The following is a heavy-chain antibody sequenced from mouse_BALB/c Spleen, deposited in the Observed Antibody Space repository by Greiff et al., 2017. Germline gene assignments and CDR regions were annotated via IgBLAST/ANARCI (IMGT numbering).Heavy chain of an antibody. D-gene: IGHD2-4*01. CDR3: SMITTPHYYAMDY. V-gene: IGHV1-18*01. CDR2: INPYNGGT. Sequence: EVQLQQSGPELVKPGASMKISCKASGYSFTGYTMNWVKQSHGKNLEWIGLINPYNGGTSYNQKFKGKATLTVDKSSSTAYMELLSLTSEDSAVYYCSMITTPHYYAMDYWGQGTSVTVSS. CDR1: GYSFTGYT. J-gene: IGHJ4*01.